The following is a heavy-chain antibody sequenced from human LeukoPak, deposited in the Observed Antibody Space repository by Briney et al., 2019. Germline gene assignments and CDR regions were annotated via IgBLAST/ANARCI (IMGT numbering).Heavy chain of an antibody. D-gene: IGHD1-26*01. CDR1: GGSISSYY. Sequence: SETLSLTCTVSGGSISSYYWSWIRQPPGKGLEWIGYIYYSGSTNYNPSLKSRVTISVDTSKNQFSLKLSSVTAADTAVYYCARSKVGATFYFDYWGQGTLVTVSS. V-gene: IGHV4-59*01. J-gene: IGHJ4*02. CDR2: IYYSGST. CDR3: ARSKVGATFYFDY.